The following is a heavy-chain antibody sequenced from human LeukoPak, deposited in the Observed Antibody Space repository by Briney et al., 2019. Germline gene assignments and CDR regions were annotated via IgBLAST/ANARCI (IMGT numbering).Heavy chain of an antibody. V-gene: IGHV3-48*02. CDR1: GFTFSGYS. CDR3: ARDIPGGSSWGYYFDY. J-gene: IGHJ4*02. CDR2: ISSSSSAI. Sequence: GGSLRLSCEASGFTFSGYSMNWVRQAPGKGLEWISYISSSSSAIYYADSVKGRFTISRDNAKNSLYLQMNSLRDGDTAVYYCARDIPGGSSWGYYFDYWGQGTLVTVSS. D-gene: IGHD6-6*01.